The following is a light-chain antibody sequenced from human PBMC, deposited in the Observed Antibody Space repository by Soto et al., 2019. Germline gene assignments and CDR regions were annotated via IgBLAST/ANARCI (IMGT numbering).Light chain of an antibody. J-gene: IGKJ4*01. CDR2: AAS. CDR1: HDIGNA. CDR3: QSYNSGPFT. V-gene: IGKV1-27*01. Sequence: DLPMTQSPPSLSAYVGDRVIVTCRASHDIGNALAWYQQRPGKSPRLLIYAASTLQPGVSARFSGSGSGTDFTLDISSLRPEDVATYYCQSYNSGPFTFDGGTKVEVK.